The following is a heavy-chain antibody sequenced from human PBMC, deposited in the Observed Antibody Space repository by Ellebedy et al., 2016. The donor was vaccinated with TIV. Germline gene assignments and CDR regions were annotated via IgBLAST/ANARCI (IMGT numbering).Heavy chain of an antibody. V-gene: IGHV3-72*01. J-gene: IGHJ4*02. Sequence: GGSLRLXCAASGFTFSDHYMDWVRQAPGKGPEWIGRTKHKIDKYITEYAASVEGRFTISRDDSESSLYLQMNSLKTEDTAVYYCVTWISGLGYWGQGTLVTVSS. D-gene: IGHD3-10*01. CDR2: TKHKIDKYIT. CDR3: VTWISGLGY. CDR1: GFTFSDHY.